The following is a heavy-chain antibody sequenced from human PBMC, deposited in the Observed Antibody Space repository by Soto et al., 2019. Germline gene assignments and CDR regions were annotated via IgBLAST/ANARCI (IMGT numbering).Heavy chain of an antibody. CDR1: GFTFSSYA. CDR2: ISGSGVRT. D-gene: IGHD6-6*01. V-gene: IGHV3-23*01. J-gene: IGHJ5*01. Sequence: PGGSLRLSCAASGFTFSSYAMSWVRQAPGKGLEWVSTISGSGVRTYYADSVKGRFTVSRDNSKSTLDLQMNSLRAEDTAIYYCAKDHAREQFVRGENWFDSWGQGTLVTVSS. CDR3: AKDHAREQFVRGENWFDS.